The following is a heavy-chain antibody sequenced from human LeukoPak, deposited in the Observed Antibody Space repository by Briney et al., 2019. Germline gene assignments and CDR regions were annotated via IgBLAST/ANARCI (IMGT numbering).Heavy chain of an antibody. CDR2: IYYSGST. D-gene: IGHD3-3*01. J-gene: IGHJ4*02. V-gene: IGHV4-39*01. Sequence: SETLSLTCTVSGGSISSSSYYWGWIRQPPGKGLEWIGSIYYSGSTYYNPSLKSRVTISVDTSKNQSSLKLSSVTAADTAVYYCARTEWLLDPSSFDYWGQGTLVTVSS. CDR1: GGSISSSSYY. CDR3: ARTEWLLDPSSFDY.